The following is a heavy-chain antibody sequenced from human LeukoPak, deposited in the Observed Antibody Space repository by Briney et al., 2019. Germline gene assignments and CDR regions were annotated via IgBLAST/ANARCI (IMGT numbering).Heavy chain of an antibody. CDR1: GYTFTGYY. CDR2: INPNSGGT. D-gene: IGHD6-6*01. J-gene: IGHJ4*02. CDR3: ARDPGYSSSSNYFDY. V-gene: IGHV1-2*06. Sequence: GASVKVSCKASGYTFTGYYMHWVRQAPGQGLEWMGRINPNSGGTNYAQKVQGRVTMTRDTSTSTVYMELSSLRSEDTAVYYCARDPGYSSSSNYFDYWGQGTLVTVSS.